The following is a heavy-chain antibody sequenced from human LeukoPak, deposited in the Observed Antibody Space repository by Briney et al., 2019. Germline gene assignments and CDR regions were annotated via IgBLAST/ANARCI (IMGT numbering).Heavy chain of an antibody. CDR3: AKDSRYSGNYKAFDD. CDR2: ISGSGSST. D-gene: IGHD1-26*01. J-gene: IGHJ3*01. V-gene: IGHV3-23*01. CDR1: GFTFSSYA. Sequence: GGSLRLSCAASGFTFSSYAMSLVRQAPGKGLEWVSGISGSGSSTNYADSVKGRFTISRDNSKNTLYLQKNSLRAEDTAVFYCAKDSRYSGNYKAFDDWGPGTMVTVSS.